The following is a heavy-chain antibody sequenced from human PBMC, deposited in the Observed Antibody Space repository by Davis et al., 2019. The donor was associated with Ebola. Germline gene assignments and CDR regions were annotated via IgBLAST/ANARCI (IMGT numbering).Heavy chain of an antibody. D-gene: IGHD5-24*01. Sequence: MPSETLSLTCAVYGGSFSGYYWSWIRQSPGKGLEWIGEINHSGSTNYNPSLKSRVTISVDTSKNQFSLKLSSVTAADTAVYYCARDRGWLQNNWFDPWGQGTLVTVSS. CDR1: GGSFSGYY. J-gene: IGHJ5*02. V-gene: IGHV4-34*01. CDR2: INHSGST. CDR3: ARDRGWLQNNWFDP.